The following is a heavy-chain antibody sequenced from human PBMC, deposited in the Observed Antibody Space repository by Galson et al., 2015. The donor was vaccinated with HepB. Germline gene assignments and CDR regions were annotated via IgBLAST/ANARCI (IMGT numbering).Heavy chain of an antibody. Sequence: SLRLSCAASGLIFRRYGMHWVRQAPGKGLEWVAVIWYDGRKKEYGDSVKGRFSISRDNSKNTVYLQMNSLRADDTAIYYCATSRCVGDCSQYYFDYWGQGTLVTVSS. V-gene: IGHV3-33*08. CDR2: IWYDGRKK. CDR3: ATSRCVGDCSQYYFDY. D-gene: IGHD2-21*01. CDR1: GLIFRRYG. J-gene: IGHJ4*02.